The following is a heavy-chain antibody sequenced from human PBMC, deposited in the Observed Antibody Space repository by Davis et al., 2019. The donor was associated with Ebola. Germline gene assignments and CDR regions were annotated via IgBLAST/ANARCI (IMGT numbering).Heavy chain of an antibody. CDR1: GYTFTSYA. CDR3: ARAGYCSSTSCKYMNYYYYGMDV. J-gene: IGHJ6*02. Sequence: AASVKISCKASGYTFTSYAMHWVRQAPGQRLEWMGWINAGNGNTKYSQKFQGRVTITRDTSASTAYMELRSLRSDDTAVYYCARAGYCSSTSCKYMNYYYYGMDVWGQGTTVTVSS. D-gene: IGHD2-2*01. CDR2: INAGNGNT. V-gene: IGHV1-3*01.